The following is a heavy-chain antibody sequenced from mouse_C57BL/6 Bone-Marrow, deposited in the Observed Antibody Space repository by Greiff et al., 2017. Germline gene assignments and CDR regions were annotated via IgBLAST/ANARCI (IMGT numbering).Heavy chain of an antibody. Sequence: VQLQQSGAELVRPGASVKLSCTASGFNIKDDYMHWVKQRPEQGLEWIGWIDPENGDTEYASKFQGKATITADTSSNTAYLQLSSLTSEDTAVYDCTTLNDYDWYFDVWGTGTTVTVSS. J-gene: IGHJ1*03. D-gene: IGHD2-4*01. CDR3: TTLNDYDWYFDV. CDR2: IDPENGDT. V-gene: IGHV14-4*01. CDR1: GFNIKDDY.